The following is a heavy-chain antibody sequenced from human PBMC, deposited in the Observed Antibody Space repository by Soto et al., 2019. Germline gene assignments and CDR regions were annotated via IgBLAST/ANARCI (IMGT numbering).Heavy chain of an antibody. Sequence: EVQLLESGGGLVQPGGSLRLSCAASGFTFSKYAMTWARQAPGKGLEWVSAISYNGGGTYYVDSVKGRFTVSRDNSKNTLYLQMHSLRAEDTAVYYCAKDRVPNDGSGYYSILTDSWGQGTVVTVSS. J-gene: IGHJ4*02. CDR2: ISYNGGGT. CDR3: AKDRVPNDGSGYYSILTDS. D-gene: IGHD3-22*01. V-gene: IGHV3-23*01. CDR1: GFTFSKYA.